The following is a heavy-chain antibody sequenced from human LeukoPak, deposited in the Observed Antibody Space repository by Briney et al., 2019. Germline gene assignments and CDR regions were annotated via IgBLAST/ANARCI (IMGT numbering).Heavy chain of an antibody. V-gene: IGHV1-8*01. Sequence: ASVKVSCKASGYTFTSYDINWVRQATGQGLEWMGWMNPNSGNTGYAQKFQGRVTMTRNTSISTAYMELSSLRCEDTAVYYCARHRRSNNWFDPWGQGTLVTVSS. CDR2: MNPNSGNT. J-gene: IGHJ5*02. CDR3: ARHRRSNNWFDP. D-gene: IGHD1-14*01. CDR1: GYTFTSYD.